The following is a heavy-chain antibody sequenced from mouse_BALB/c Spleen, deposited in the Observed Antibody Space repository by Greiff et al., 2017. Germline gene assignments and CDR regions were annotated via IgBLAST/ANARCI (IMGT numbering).Heavy chain of an antibody. CDR3: ARKGAYDYEFAY. D-gene: IGHD2-4*01. Sequence: EVQLQESGPGLVKPSQSLSLTCTVTGYSITSDYAWNWIRQFPGNKLEWMGYISYSGSTSYNPSLKSRISITRDTSKNQFFLQLNSVTTEDTATYYCARKGAYDYEFAYWGQGTLVTVSA. J-gene: IGHJ3*01. CDR2: ISYSGST. V-gene: IGHV3-2*02. CDR1: GYSITSDYA.